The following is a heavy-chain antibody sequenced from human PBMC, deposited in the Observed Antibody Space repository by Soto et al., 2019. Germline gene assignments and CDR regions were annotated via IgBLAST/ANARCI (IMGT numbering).Heavy chain of an antibody. Sequence: SETLSLTCTVSGGSISSSSYYWGWIRQPPGKGLEWIGSIYYSGSTYYNPSLKSRVTISVDTSKNQFSLNLSSVTAADTAVYYCARPDYYDSSGQGAFDIWGQGTMVTVSS. CDR2: IYYSGST. D-gene: IGHD3-22*01. J-gene: IGHJ3*02. CDR3: ARPDYYDSSGQGAFDI. V-gene: IGHV4-39*01. CDR1: GGSISSSSYY.